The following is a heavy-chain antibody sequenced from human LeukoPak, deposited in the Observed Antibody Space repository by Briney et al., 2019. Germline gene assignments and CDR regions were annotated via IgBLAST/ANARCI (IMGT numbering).Heavy chain of an antibody. CDR1: GFTLSDYY. CDR2: ISSSTGYT. J-gene: IGHJ4*02. V-gene: IGHV3-11*06. CDR3: AKDVGGGYTFYYFDH. D-gene: IGHD3-22*01. Sequence: GGSLRLSCAASGFTLSDYYMSWIRQAAGKGLEWVSYISSSTGYTNYADSVRGRFTIARDNAQNSLYLQMNSLRAEDTAVYYCAKDVGGGYTFYYFDHWGQGTLVTVSS.